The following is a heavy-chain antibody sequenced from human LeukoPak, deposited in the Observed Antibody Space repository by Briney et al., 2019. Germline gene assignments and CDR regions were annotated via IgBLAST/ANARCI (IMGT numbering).Heavy chain of an antibody. CDR1: GGSFSGYY. D-gene: IGHD1-26*01. CDR2: INRSGST. Sequence: SETLSLTCAVYGGSFSGYYCSWIRQSPGKGLEWIGEINRSGSTNYNPSLKSRVTMSVDTSKSQFSLKLSSVTAADTAVYYCARVAYSGSYFGFEATWHNFDYWGQGTLVTVSS. CDR3: ARVAYSGSYFGFEATWHNFDY. J-gene: IGHJ4*02. V-gene: IGHV4-34*01.